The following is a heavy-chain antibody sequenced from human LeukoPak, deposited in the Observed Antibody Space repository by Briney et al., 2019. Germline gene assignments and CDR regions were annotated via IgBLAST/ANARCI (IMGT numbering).Heavy chain of an antibody. V-gene: IGHV3-7*01. D-gene: IGHD3-9*01. CDR2: IKQDGSEK. Sequence: GGSLRLSCAASGFTFSSYWMSWVRQAPGKGLEWVANIKQDGSEKYYVDSVKGRFTISRDNAKNSLYLQMNSLRAEDTAVYYCARVYILTGYSTFDYWGQGTLVTVSS. J-gene: IGHJ4*02. CDR3: ARVYILTGYSTFDY. CDR1: GFTFSSYW.